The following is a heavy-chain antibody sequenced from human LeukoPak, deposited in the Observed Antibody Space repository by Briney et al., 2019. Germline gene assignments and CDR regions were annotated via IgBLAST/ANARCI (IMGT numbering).Heavy chain of an antibody. CDR2: IFYSGSS. J-gene: IGHJ3*02. CDR1: GDSISSSWYY. Sequence: PSETLSLTCTVSGDSISSSWYYWGWIRQPPGKGLEWIGSIFYSGSSYYNPSLKSRVTISVDTSKNQFSLKLSSVTAADTAVYYCARASHHTYYYDSSGKDAFDIWGQGTMVTVSS. D-gene: IGHD3-22*01. CDR3: ARASHHTYYYDSSGKDAFDI. V-gene: IGHV4-39*07.